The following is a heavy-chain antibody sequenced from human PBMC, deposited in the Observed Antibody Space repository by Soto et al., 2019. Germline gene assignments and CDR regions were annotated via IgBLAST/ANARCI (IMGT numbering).Heavy chain of an antibody. V-gene: IGHV1-3*01. CDR2: INAGNGYT. Sequence: GASVKVSCKASGYSFTTYAIQWVRQAPGQRLEWMGCINAGNGYTEYSPKFRGRITITRDTSATTAYMELSSLRSEDTAVYYCARDMAVFGLAITGHYFYGMDAWGQGTTVTVSS. CDR3: ARDMAVFGLAITGHYFYGMDA. CDR1: GYSFTTYA. J-gene: IGHJ6*02. D-gene: IGHD3-3*01.